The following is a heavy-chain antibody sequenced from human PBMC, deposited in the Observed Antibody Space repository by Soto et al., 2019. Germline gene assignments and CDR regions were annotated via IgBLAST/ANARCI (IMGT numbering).Heavy chain of an antibody. D-gene: IGHD3-9*01. Sequence: SQTLSLTCAISGDSVSSNSAACNWIRQSPSRGLEWLGRTYYRSKWYNDYAVSVKSRITINPDTSKNQFSLQLNSVTPEDTAVYYCARGRLYYDILTGYYVDYYYGMDVWGQGTTVTVSS. CDR1: GDSVSSNSAA. J-gene: IGHJ6*02. CDR3: ARGRLYYDILTGYYVDYYYGMDV. V-gene: IGHV6-1*01. CDR2: TYYRSKWYN.